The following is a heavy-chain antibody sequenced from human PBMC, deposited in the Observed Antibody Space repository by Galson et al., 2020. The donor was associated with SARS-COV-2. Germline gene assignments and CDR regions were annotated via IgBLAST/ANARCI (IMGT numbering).Heavy chain of an antibody. V-gene: IGHV4-4*07. D-gene: IGHD5-12*01. CDR2: IYSSGST. J-gene: IGHJ6*02. CDR1: GGSINNFY. CDR3: ARDMATSPGYYFYRMDV. Sequence: ASETLSLTCIVSGGSINNFYWSWIRQPAGEGLEWIGRIYSSGSTKYNPSLKNRVSMSINTSKNQFSLNLTSVTAADTAVYYCARDMATSPGYYFYRMDVWGRGTTVTVSS.